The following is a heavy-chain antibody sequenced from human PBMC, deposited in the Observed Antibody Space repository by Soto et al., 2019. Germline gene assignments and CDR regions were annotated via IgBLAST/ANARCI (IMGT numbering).Heavy chain of an antibody. D-gene: IGHD1-26*01. CDR3: ARGIVGATSPEYFHH. V-gene: IGHV6-1*01. Sequence: SQTLSLTCAIAGDSVSGNSAAWNWIRQSPSRGLEWLGRTYYRSKWYNDYAVSVKSRITINPDTSKNQFSLQLNSVTPEDTAVYYCARGIVGATSPEYFHHWGQGTLVTVSS. CDR2: TYYRSKWYN. CDR1: GDSVSGNSAA. J-gene: IGHJ1*01.